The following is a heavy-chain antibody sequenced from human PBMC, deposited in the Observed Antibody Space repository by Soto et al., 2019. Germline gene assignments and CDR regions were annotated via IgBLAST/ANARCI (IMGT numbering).Heavy chain of an antibody. CDR3: AREVGSYGLDV. CDR1: GFTFSSYG. Sequence: QVQLVESGGGVVQPGRSLRLSCAAGFTFSSYGMHWVRQAPGKGLEWVAVIWYDGSNTYYADSVKGRFTISRDNSKNTLYLQMNSLRAEDTAVYYCAREVGSYGLDVW. V-gene: IGHV3-33*01. D-gene: IGHD1-26*01. CDR2: IWYDGSNT. J-gene: IGHJ6*01.